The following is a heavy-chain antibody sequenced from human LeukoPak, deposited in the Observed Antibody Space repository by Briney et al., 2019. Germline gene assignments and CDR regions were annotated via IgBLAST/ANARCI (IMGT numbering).Heavy chain of an antibody. J-gene: IGHJ4*02. CDR2: ISGNSDNT. D-gene: IGHD6-13*01. V-gene: IGHV3-23*01. Sequence: PGGSLRLSCAASGFTFGIYAVSWVRQAPGRGLEWVSVISGNSDNTHYADSVKGRFTISRDNSKNTLYLQMNSLRAEDTAIYYCAKDFSGIADEIDYWGQGTLVTVSS. CDR3: AKDFSGIADEIDY. CDR1: GFTFGIYA.